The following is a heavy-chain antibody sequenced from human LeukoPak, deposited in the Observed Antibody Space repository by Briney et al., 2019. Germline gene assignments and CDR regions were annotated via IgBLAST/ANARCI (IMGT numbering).Heavy chain of an antibody. CDR3: ARDVPRGYSYGAFDY. V-gene: IGHV4-31*03. D-gene: IGHD5-18*01. J-gene: IGHJ4*02. CDR1: GGSINSGGSY. Sequence: KTSETLSLTCTVSGGSINSGGSYWGWIRQHPGKGLEWIGYIYYSGSTYYNPSLKSRVTISVDTSKNQFSLKLSSVTAADTAVYYCARDVPRGYSYGAFDYWGQGTLVTVSS. CDR2: IYYSGST.